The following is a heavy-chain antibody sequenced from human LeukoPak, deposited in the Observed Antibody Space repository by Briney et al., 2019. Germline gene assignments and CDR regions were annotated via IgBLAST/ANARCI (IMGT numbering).Heavy chain of an antibody. CDR2: ISGSGGST. CDR1: GFTFSSYA. V-gene: IGHV3-23*01. CDR3: AKITGYSGSYQSGY. J-gene: IGHJ4*02. D-gene: IGHD1-26*01. Sequence: PGGSLRLSCAASGFTFSSYAMSWVRQAPGKGLEWVSAISGSGGSTYYADSVKGRFTISRDNSKNTLYLQMTSLRAEDTAVYYCAKITGYSGSYQSGYWGQGTLVTVSS.